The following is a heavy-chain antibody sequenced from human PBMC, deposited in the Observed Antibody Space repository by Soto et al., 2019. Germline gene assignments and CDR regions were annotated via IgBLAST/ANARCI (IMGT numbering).Heavy chain of an antibody. J-gene: IGHJ5*02. Sequence: EEQLVESGGGLVEPGGSQRLTCTASGFTFTDYWMHWVRQAPGKGRVWVSGIDILGTGTEYADSVKGRFTISRDNAKNPIYLQMNSLRVEDTAVYYCARDRPHSWLDPWGQGTLVTVSS. CDR2: IDILGTGT. CDR1: GFTFTDYW. V-gene: IGHV3-74*03. D-gene: IGHD4-4*01. CDR3: ARDRPHSWLDP.